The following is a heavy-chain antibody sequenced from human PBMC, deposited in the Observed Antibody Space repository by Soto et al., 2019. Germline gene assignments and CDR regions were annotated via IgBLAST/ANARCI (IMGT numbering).Heavy chain of an antibody. Sequence: QVPLVQSGAEVKKPGASVKVSCKASGYSFTDYHIHWVRQAPGQGLEWLGRINPKSGGTSTAQKFQGWVTMTTDTSISTASMELTRLTSGDTAIYYCARGDSTDCSNGVCSFFYNHDMDVWGQGTTVTVSS. D-gene: IGHD2-8*01. CDR1: GYSFTDYH. J-gene: IGHJ6*02. CDR3: ARGDSTDCSNGVCSFFYNHDMDV. V-gene: IGHV1-2*04. CDR2: INPKSGGT.